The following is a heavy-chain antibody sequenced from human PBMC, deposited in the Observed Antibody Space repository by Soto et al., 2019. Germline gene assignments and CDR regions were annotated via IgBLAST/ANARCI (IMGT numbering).Heavy chain of an antibody. Sequence: ASVKVSCKASGYIFSTYAMNWVRQAPGQRLEWMGWINAGNGNTKYSQKFQGRVTISRDTSASTAYMEMSSLRSEDTAMYYCARVRIEYDILTGYTFGYHFDYWGQGTLVTVSS. CDR1: GYIFSTYA. V-gene: IGHV1-3*01. D-gene: IGHD3-9*01. J-gene: IGHJ4*02. CDR3: ARVRIEYDILTGYTFGYHFDY. CDR2: INAGNGNT.